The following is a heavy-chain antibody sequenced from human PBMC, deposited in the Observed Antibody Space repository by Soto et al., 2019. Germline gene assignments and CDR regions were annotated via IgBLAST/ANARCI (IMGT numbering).Heavy chain of an antibody. V-gene: IGHV4-59*08. CDR2: IYYSGST. Sequence: SETLSLTCTVSGGSISSYYWSWIRQPPGKGLEWIGYIYYSGSTNYNPSLKSRVTISVDTSKNQFSLKLSSVTAADTAVYYCARRREVLRYSEDYMDVWGKGTTVTVSS. D-gene: IGHD3-9*01. CDR3: ARRREVLRYSEDYMDV. J-gene: IGHJ6*03. CDR1: GGSISSYY.